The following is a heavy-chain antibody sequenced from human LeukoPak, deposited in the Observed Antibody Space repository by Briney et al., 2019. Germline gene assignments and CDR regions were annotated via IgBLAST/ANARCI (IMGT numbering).Heavy chain of an antibody. CDR2: MYLSGTT. J-gene: IGHJ4*02. CDR1: GDSINSLDL. D-gene: IGHD3-22*01. CDR3: AGLVGRYSSGLNYYYFDY. V-gene: IGHV4-4*02. Sequence: SGTLSLTCTVSGDSINSLDLWSWVRQPPGKGLEWIGEMYLSGTTHSNPSVKGRVTISIDKSKNQFFLNLSSVTAADTAVYYCAGLVGRYSSGLNYYYFDYWGQGTLVTVSS.